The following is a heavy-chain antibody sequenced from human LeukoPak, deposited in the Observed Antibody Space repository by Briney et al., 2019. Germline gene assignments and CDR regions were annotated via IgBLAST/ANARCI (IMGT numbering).Heavy chain of an antibody. Sequence: GESLKISCKGSGYSFSTYWIAWVRQMPGKGLEWMGIIYPGDSDTRYSPSFQGQVTISADKSISTAYLQWSSLKASDTAMYYCARHRSWLLRPGANDAFDIWGQGTMVTVSS. D-gene: IGHD2-15*01. CDR1: GYSFSTYW. CDR2: IYPGDSDT. J-gene: IGHJ3*02. V-gene: IGHV5-51*01. CDR3: ARHRSWLLRPGANDAFDI.